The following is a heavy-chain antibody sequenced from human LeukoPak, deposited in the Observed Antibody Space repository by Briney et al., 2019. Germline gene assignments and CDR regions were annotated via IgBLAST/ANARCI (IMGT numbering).Heavy chain of an antibody. D-gene: IGHD5-18*01. CDR3: ARARSRGYSYGFLDY. CDR1: GFTFSSYE. V-gene: IGHV3-48*03. CDR2: ISSSGSTI. Sequence: GGSLRLSCAASGFTFSSYEMNWVRQAPGKGLEWVSYISSSGSTIYYEDSVKGRFTISRDNAKNSLYLQMNSLRAEDTAVYYCARARSRGYSYGFLDYWGQGTLVTVSS. J-gene: IGHJ4*02.